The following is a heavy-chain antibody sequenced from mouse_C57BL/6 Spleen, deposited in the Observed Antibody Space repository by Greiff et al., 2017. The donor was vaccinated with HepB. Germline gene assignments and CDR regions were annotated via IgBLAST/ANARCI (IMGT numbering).Heavy chain of an antibody. Sequence: VQGVESGGGLVKPGGSLKLSCAASGFTFSSYAMSWVRQTPEKRLEWVATISDGGSYTYYPDNVKGRFTISRDNAKNNLYLQMSHLKSEDTAMYYCAGTGVTTGGNYYAMDYWGQGTSVTVSS. D-gene: IGHD2-2*01. V-gene: IGHV5-4*01. CDR1: GFTFSSYA. CDR2: ISDGGSYT. J-gene: IGHJ4*01. CDR3: AGTGVTTGGNYYAMDY.